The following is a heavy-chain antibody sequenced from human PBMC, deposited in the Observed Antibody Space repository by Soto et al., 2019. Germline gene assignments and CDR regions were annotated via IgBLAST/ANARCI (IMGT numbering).Heavy chain of an antibody. D-gene: IGHD3-10*01. CDR1: GGTFSSYA. V-gene: IGHV1-69*13. CDR3: ARRGSGSYYDHYYYYYGMDV. J-gene: IGHJ6*02. Sequence: ASVKVSCKASGGTFSSYAISWVRQAPGQGLEWMGGIIPIFGTANYAQKFQGRVTITADESTSTAYMELSSLRSEDTAVYYCARRGSGSYYDHYYYYYGMDVWGQGTTVTVS. CDR2: IIPIFGTA.